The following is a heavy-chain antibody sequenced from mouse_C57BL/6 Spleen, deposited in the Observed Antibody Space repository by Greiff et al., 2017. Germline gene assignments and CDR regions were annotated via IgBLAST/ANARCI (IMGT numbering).Heavy chain of an antibody. V-gene: IGHV1-53*01. CDR2: INPSNGGT. CDR1: GYTFTSYW. D-gene: IGHD2-5*01. J-gene: IGHJ2*01. Sequence: QVQLKQPGTELVKPGASVKLSCKASGYTFTSYWMHWVKQRPGQGLEWIGNINPSNGGTNYNEKFKSKATLTVDKSSGTAYMQLSSLTSEDSAVYYCAREVDYSKRFYYFDYWGQGTTLTVSS. CDR3: AREVDYSKRFYYFDY.